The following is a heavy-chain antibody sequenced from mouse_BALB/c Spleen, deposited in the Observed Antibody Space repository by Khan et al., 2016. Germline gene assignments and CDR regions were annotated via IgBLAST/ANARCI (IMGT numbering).Heavy chain of an antibody. D-gene: IGHD1-2*01. Sequence: EVQLQESGPGLVKPSQSLSLTCTVTGYSITSDYAWNWIRQFPGNKLEWMGYIRYSGSTTYNPSLKSRISITRDTSKNQFFLQLYSVTTEDTATYYCTRSPTATRYFGVWGAGTTVTVSS. CDR1: GYSITSDYA. CDR3: TRSPTATRYFGV. V-gene: IGHV3-2*02. CDR2: IRYSGST. J-gene: IGHJ1*01.